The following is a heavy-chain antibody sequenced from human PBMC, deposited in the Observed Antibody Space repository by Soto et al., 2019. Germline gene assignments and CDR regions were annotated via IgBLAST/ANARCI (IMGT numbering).Heavy chain of an antibody. CDR1: GSTFSSYG. D-gene: IGHD3-16*01. V-gene: IGHV3-30*18. CDR3: AKVTPRIMRPLGTPY. CDR2: ISYDGSNK. Sequence: PGGSLRLSCAASGSTFSSYGMHWVRQAPGKGLEWVAVISYDGSNKYYADSVKGRFTISRDNSKNTLYLQMNSLRAEDTAVYYCAKVTPRIMRPLGTPYWGQGTLVTVSS. J-gene: IGHJ4*02.